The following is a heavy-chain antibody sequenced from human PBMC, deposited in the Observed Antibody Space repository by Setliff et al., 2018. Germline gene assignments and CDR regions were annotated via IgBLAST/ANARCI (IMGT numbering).Heavy chain of an antibody. J-gene: IGHJ2*01. D-gene: IGHD6-6*01. V-gene: IGHV4-39*07. CDR2: IYQNGIT. CDR3: ARNPSSLQYSFDI. CDR1: GASISTTYYY. Sequence: SETLSLTCSVSGASISTTYYYWDWIRQSPEKGLEWIGTIYQNGITYYNPSLKSRVTISVDTSKSQFSLKLSSVTAADTALYYCARNPSSLQYSFDIWGRGTLVTVSS.